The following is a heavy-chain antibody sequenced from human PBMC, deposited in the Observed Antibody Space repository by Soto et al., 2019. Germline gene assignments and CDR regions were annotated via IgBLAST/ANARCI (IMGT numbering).Heavy chain of an antibody. CDR1: GFSFDEYA. V-gene: IGHV3-9*01. Sequence: EVQLVESGGTLVQPGRSLRLSCADSGFSFDEYAMHWVRQVPGKGVEWVSGVSWNSGTVGYGDSVKGRFTISRDNDKNSLYLQMNSLRAEDTAMYYCAKGFCSSAKCYTYSYMDVWGKGTAVTVSS. CDR2: VSWNSGTV. CDR3: AKGFCSSAKCYTYSYMDV. J-gene: IGHJ6*03. D-gene: IGHD2-2*01.